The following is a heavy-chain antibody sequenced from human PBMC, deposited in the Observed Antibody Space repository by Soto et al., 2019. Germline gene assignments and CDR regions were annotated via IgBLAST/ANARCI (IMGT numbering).Heavy chain of an antibody. V-gene: IGHV3-23*01. CDR3: AKDLGFDGSGIEI. CDR1: GFTFSNYG. D-gene: IGHD3-10*01. Sequence: EVQLLESGGGLVQPGGSLRLSCAVSGFTFSNYGVSWVRQAPGKGLEWVSASSGSGDTTYYADSAKGRFTISRDNSKNTLYVQMNSLRAEDTAVYYCAKDLGFDGSGIEIWGQGTLVTVSP. J-gene: IGHJ4*02. CDR2: SSGSGDTT.